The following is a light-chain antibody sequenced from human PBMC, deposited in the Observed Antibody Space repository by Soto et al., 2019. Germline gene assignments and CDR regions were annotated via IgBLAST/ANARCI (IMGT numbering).Light chain of an antibody. J-gene: IGKJ1*01. V-gene: IGKV3-15*01. Sequence: IVLTQSPVTLSLSPGERATFSCRASQSVSSNLAWYQQKPGQAPRLLIYGASIRATGIPARFSGSGSGTEFTLTISTLQSEDFAIYYCQHYNNWPPWAFGQGTKVDIK. CDR1: QSVSSN. CDR2: GAS. CDR3: QHYNNWPPWA.